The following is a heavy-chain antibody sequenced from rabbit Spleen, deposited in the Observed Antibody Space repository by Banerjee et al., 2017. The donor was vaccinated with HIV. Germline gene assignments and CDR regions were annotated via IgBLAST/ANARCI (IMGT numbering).Heavy chain of an antibody. D-gene: IGHD1-1*01. J-gene: IGHJ4*01. CDR2: INAVTGRA. CDR1: GFSFSDKAV. V-gene: IGHV1S45*01. Sequence: QEQLLESGGGLVKPEGSLKLSCTASGFSFSDKAVMCWVRQAPGKGLEWIACINAVTGRAVYASWAKGRFTFSKTSSTTVTLQMTSLTAADTATYFCARDSVGGYGFNFWGPGTLVTVS. CDR3: ARDSVGGYGFNF.